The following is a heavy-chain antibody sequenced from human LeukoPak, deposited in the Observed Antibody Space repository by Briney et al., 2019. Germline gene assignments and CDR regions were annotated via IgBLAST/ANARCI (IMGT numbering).Heavy chain of an antibody. CDR1: GGSISRYY. CDR2: IYYSGST. D-gene: IGHD1-20*01. CDR3: ERELYNWNGRRHAIDI. V-gene: IGHV4-59*01. J-gene: IGHJ3*02. Sequence: SETLSLTCTVSGGSISRYYWSWVRQPPGKGLEYIGNIYYSGSTNYNPSLKSRVTISLDTSRSQFSLKLTSVTAADTAVYYCERELYNWNGRRHAIDIWGQGTMVTVSS.